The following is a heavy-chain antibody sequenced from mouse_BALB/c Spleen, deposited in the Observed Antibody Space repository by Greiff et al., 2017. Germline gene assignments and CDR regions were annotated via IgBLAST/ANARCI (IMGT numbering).Heavy chain of an antibody. CDR2: ISSGGST. D-gene: IGHD2-12*01. V-gene: IGHV5-6-5*01. Sequence: EVMLVESGGGLVKPGGSLKLSCAASGFTFSSYAMSWVRQTPEKRLEWVASISSGGSTYYPDSVKGRFTISRDNARNILYLQMSSLRSEDTAMYYCARVLYAYFDDWGQGTTLTVSS. CDR1: GFTFSSYA. J-gene: IGHJ2*01. CDR3: ARVLYAYFDD.